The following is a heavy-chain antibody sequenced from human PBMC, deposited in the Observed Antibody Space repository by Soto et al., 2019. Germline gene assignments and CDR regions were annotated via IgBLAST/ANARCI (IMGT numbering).Heavy chain of an antibody. CDR3: ARGGYYDLWSGYYTSLDYYYYMDV. V-gene: IGHV1-69*02. CDR1: GGTFSSYT. D-gene: IGHD3-3*01. Sequence: QVQLVQSGAEVKKPGSSVKVSCKASGGTFSSYTISWVRQAPGQGLEWMGRIIPILGIAKYAQKFQGRVTITSDKSTSTAYMELSRLRSEDTAVYYCARGGYYDLWSGYYTSLDYYYYMDVWGKGTTVTVSS. CDR2: IIPILGIA. J-gene: IGHJ6*03.